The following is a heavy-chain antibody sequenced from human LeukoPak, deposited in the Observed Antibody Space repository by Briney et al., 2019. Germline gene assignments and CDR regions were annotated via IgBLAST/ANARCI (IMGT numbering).Heavy chain of an antibody. CDR1: GYTFTSYG. D-gene: IGHD3-10*01. Sequence: ASVKVSCKASGYTFTSYGISWVRQAPGQGLEWMGWISAYNGNTNYAQKLQERVTITRDMSTSTAYMELSSLRSEDTAVYYCAAKFGDFDYWGQGTLVTVSS. V-gene: IGHV1-18*01. CDR3: AAKFGDFDY. J-gene: IGHJ4*02. CDR2: ISAYNGNT.